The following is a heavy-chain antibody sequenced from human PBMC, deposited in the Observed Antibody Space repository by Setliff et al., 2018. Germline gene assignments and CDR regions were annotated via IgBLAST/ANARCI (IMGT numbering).Heavy chain of an antibody. CDR1: GFSFTSFG. V-gene: IGHV1-18*01. Sequence: ASVKVSCKTSGFSFTSFGFSWVRQAPGQGLEWMGWISAYNGNTNYAQKFQGRVTITTDESTSTAYMELSSLRSEDTAMYYCAIIGPDSSGYYWIFDYWGQGTLVTVSS. D-gene: IGHD3-22*01. J-gene: IGHJ4*02. CDR2: ISAYNGNT. CDR3: AIIGPDSSGYYWIFDY.